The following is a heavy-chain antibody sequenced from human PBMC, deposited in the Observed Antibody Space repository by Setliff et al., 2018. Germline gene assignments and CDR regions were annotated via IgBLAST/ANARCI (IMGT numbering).Heavy chain of an antibody. CDR3: ARFGGSASVARFSPPI. CDR1: GGSISSGSDY. V-gene: IGHV4-39*01. Sequence: SETLSLTCTVSGGSISSGSDYWAWIRQPPGKGLEWLGTVYHSGGTYYNPSLKSRVTMSVDTSKNLFSLKLNSVTAADTALYYCARFGGSASVARFSPPIWGPGSLVTVSS. J-gene: IGHJ4*02. D-gene: IGHD3-10*01. CDR2: VYHSGGT.